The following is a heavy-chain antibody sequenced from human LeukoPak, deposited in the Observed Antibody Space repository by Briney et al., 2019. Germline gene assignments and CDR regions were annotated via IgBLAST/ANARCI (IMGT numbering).Heavy chain of an antibody. CDR1: GGTFSSYA. CDR2: IIPNSGGT. J-gene: IGHJ5*02. Sequence: GASVKVSCKASGGTFSSYAISWVRQAPGQGLEWMGGIIPNSGGTNYAQKFQGRVTMTRDTSISTAYMELARLRSDDTAVYYCATSRRGGYNTWGQGTLVTVSS. V-gene: IGHV1-2*02. CDR3: ATSRRGGYNT. D-gene: IGHD5-24*01.